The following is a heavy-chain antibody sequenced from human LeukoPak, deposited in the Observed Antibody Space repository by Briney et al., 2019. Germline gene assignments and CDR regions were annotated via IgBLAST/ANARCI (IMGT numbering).Heavy chain of an antibody. V-gene: IGHV1-24*01. J-gene: IGHJ4*02. CDR1: GDTLSELP. CDR2: FDPEGGEA. CDR3: TAGGVYSLLDH. D-gene: IGHD5/OR15-5a*01. Sequence: ASVKVSCKVSGDTLSELPMHWVRQAPGKGLEWMGGFDPEGGEAIYAQKFQGRLTMTEDTSTDTAYMDLRSLRSDDTAVYYCTAGGVYSLLDHWGQGTQVTVSS.